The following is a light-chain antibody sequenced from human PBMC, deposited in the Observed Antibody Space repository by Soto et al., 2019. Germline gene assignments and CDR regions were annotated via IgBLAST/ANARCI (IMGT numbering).Light chain of an antibody. J-gene: IGLJ1*01. CDR3: SSFATSTTFV. CDR1: GSDVGAYNY. V-gene: IGLV2-14*03. Sequence: QSVLTQPASVSGSPGQSVTVSCTGTGSDVGAYNYVSWYQQHPGKAPKLMIYDVSNRPSGVSNRFSGSRSGNTASLTISGLQAEDEADYYCSSFATSTTFVFGTGTKVTVL. CDR2: DVS.